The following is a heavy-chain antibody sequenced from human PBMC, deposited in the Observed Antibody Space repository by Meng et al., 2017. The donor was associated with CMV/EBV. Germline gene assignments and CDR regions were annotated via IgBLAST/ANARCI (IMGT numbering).Heavy chain of an antibody. D-gene: IGHD3-3*01. V-gene: IGHV1-46*01. Sequence: ASVKVSCKASGYTFTSYYMHWVRQAPGQGLEWMGIINPSGGSTSYAQKFQGRVTMTRDTSTSTVYMELSSLRSEDTAVYYCAREGYDFWSGYQYPASGMDVWGQGTTVTVSS. CDR1: GYTFTSYY. CDR2: INPSGGST. CDR3: AREGYDFWSGYQYPASGMDV. J-gene: IGHJ6*02.